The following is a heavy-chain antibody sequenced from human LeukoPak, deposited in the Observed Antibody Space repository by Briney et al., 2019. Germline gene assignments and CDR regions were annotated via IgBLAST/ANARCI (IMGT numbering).Heavy chain of an antibody. Sequence: ASVKVSCKASGYTFTSYAMNRVRQAPGQGLEWMGWINTNTGNPTYAQGFTGRFVFSLDTSVSTAYLQISSLKAEDTAVYYCARNLRFGGSGYGDAFDIWGQGTMVTVSS. D-gene: IGHD3-22*01. CDR1: GYTFTSYA. CDR2: INTNTGNP. J-gene: IGHJ3*02. CDR3: ARNLRFGGSGYGDAFDI. V-gene: IGHV7-4-1*02.